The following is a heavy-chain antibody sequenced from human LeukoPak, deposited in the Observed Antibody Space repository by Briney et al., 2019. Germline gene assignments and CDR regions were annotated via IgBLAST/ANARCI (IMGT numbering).Heavy chain of an antibody. Sequence: GESLKISCKASGYSFTTYWIAWVRQATGQGLEWMGWMNPNSGNTGYAQKFQGRVTMTRNTSISTAYMELSSLRSEDTAVYYCARGEDTAMAPWGQGTLVTVSS. V-gene: IGHV1-8*02. J-gene: IGHJ4*02. CDR1: GYSFTTYW. D-gene: IGHD5-18*01. CDR3: ARGEDTAMAP. CDR2: MNPNSGNT.